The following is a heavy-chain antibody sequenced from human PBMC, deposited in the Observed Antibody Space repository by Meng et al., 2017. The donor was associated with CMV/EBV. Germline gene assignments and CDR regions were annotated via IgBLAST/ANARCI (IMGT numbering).Heavy chain of an antibody. CDR3: ATTRSYYDFWSDPDAFDI. D-gene: IGHD3-3*01. V-gene: IGHV4-34*01. CDR2: INHSGST. J-gene: IGHJ3*02. CDR1: GGSFSGYY. Sequence: SQTLSLTCAVYGGSFSGYYWSWIRQPPGKGLEWIGEINHSGSTNYNPSLKSRVTISVDTSKNQFSLKLSSVTAADTAVYYCATTRSYYDFWSDPDAFDIWGQGTMVTVSS.